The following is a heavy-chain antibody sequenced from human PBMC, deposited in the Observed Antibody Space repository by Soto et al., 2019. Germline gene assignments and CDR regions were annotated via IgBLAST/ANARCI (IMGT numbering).Heavy chain of an antibody. CDR2: INPGDGST. CDR3: APHYPDSSGYFDH. V-gene: IGHV1-46*01. CDR1: GYAFTSYF. D-gene: IGHD3-22*01. Sequence: QVQLVQSGAEVKKPGASVKVPCEASGYAFTSYFIHWVRQAPGQGLEWMGMINPGDGSTRYEQKFQGRVTVTRDTSTGSVYMELSSLRSEDTAFYYCAPHYPDSSGYFDHWGQGTLVTVSS. J-gene: IGHJ4*02.